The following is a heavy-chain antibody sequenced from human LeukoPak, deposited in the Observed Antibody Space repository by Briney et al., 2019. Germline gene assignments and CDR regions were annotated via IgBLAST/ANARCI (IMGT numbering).Heavy chain of an antibody. Sequence: PSQTLSLICAISGDSVSSNSAAWNWIRQSPSRGLEWLGRTYYRSKWYNDYAVSVKSRITINPDTSKNQFSLQLNSVTPEDTAVYYCARANIHLLLWFGEGTDYWGQGTLVTVSS. CDR1: GDSVSSNSAA. CDR2: TYYRSKWYN. D-gene: IGHD3-10*01. CDR3: ARANIHLLLWFGEGTDY. V-gene: IGHV6-1*01. J-gene: IGHJ4*02.